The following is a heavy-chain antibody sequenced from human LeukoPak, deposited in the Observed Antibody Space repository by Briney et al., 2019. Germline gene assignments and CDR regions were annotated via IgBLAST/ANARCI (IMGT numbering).Heavy chain of an antibody. CDR2: ISGSGGST. J-gene: IGHJ6*03. CDR1: GFTFISYN. CDR3: AKDAFHYYYYMDV. Sequence: GGSLRLSCAASGFTFISYNMNWVRQAPGKGLEWVSAISGSGGSTYCADSVKGRFTISRDNSKNTLYLQMNSLRAEDTAVYYCAKDAFHYYYYMDVWGKGTTVTVSS. V-gene: IGHV3-23*01.